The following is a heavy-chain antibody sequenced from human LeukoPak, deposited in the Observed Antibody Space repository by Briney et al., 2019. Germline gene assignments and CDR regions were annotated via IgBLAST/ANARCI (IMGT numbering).Heavy chain of an antibody. CDR3: VTRARSPYYDFWSGYSVFDY. CDR2: MNPNSGNT. CDR1: GYTFTSYD. Sequence: ASVKVSCKASGYTFTSYDINWVRQATGQGFEWMGWMNPNSGNTGYAQKFQGRVTMTRNTSISTAYMELSSLRSEDTAVYYCVTRARSPYYDFWSGYSVFDYWGQGTLVTVSS. J-gene: IGHJ4*02. D-gene: IGHD3-3*01. V-gene: IGHV1-8*01.